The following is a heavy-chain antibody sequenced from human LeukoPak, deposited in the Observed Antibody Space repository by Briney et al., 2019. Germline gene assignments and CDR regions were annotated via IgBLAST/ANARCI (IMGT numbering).Heavy chain of an antibody. J-gene: IGHJ3*02. CDR2: IYYSGST. Sequence: SETLSLTCTVSGASISSYFWSWIRQPPGKGLEWIGYIYYSGSTNYNPSLKSRVTISVDTSKNQFSLKLSSVTAADTAVYYCARGLVVVTAHDAFDIWGQGTMVTVSS. V-gene: IGHV4-59*08. CDR3: ARGLVVVTAHDAFDI. D-gene: IGHD2-21*02. CDR1: GASISSYF.